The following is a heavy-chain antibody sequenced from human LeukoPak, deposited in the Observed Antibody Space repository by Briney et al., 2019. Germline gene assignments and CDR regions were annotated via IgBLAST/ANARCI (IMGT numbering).Heavy chain of an antibody. D-gene: IGHD4-11*01. CDR3: ARGVPKTSYYYYYMDV. CDR2: ISSSGFTI. CDR1: RFTCSDYS. J-gene: IGHJ6*03. V-gene: IGHV3-48*01. Sequence: PGGSLRLSCAASRFTCSDYSMNWVRQAPGKGLEWVSYISSSGFTINYADSVKGRFTISRDNAKNSLYLQMNSLRAEDTAVYYCARGVPKTSYYYYYMDVWGKGTTVTVSS.